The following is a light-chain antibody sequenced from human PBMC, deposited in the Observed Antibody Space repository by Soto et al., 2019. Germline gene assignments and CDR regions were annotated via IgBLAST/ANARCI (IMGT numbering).Light chain of an antibody. CDR2: SND. Sequence: QSALTQPPSASGTPGQRVTISCSGSSSNIGSNTVNWYQQLSGTAPKLLIYSNDQRPSGVPDRFSGSKSGTSASLAISGLQSEDETDYYCAAWDDSLSGWVFGGGTKVTVL. CDR3: AAWDDSLSGWV. V-gene: IGLV1-44*01. J-gene: IGLJ3*02. CDR1: SSNIGSNT.